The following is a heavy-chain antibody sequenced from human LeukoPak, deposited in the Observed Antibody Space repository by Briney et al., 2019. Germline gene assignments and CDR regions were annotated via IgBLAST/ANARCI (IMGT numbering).Heavy chain of an antibody. CDR2: MNPNSGNT. D-gene: IGHD3-9*01. Sequence: ASVKVSCKASGYTFTSYDINWVRQATGQGLEWMGWMNPNSGNTGYAQKFQGRVTITRNTSISTAYMELSSLRSEDTAVYYCARGSSRLDWFDPWGQGTLVTVSS. CDR1: GYTFTSYD. CDR3: ARGSSRLDWFDP. J-gene: IGHJ5*02. V-gene: IGHV1-8*03.